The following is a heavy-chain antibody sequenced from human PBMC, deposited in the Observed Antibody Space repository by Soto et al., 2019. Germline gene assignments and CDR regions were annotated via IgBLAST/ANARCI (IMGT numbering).Heavy chain of an antibody. CDR2: VYYSGST. D-gene: IGHD3-10*02. V-gene: IGHV4-39*01. CDR1: GGSISRSSYY. J-gene: IGHJ3*02. Sequence: QLQLQESGPGLVKPSETLSLTCTVSGGSISRSSYYWGWIRQPPGKGLEWIGNVYYSGSTYHNPSLKSRVTMSVDTSKNQFSLKLSSVTAADTAVYYCARREWSGAFDIWGQGTMVTVSS. CDR3: ARREWSGAFDI.